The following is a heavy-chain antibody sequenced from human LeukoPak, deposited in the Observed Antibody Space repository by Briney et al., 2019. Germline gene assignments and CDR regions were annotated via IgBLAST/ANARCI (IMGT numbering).Heavy chain of an antibody. J-gene: IGHJ4*02. CDR1: GFTFSSYW. CDR3: ARDNGDCSGGSRYSDSFDY. Sequence: GGSLRLSCAASGFTFSSYWMSWVRQAPGKGLEWVPNIKEDGSEKYYVDSVKGRLTISRDNAKKSLNLQMNSLRAEDTAVYYCARDNGDCSGGSRYSDSFDYWGQGTLVTVSS. D-gene: IGHD2-15*01. V-gene: IGHV3-7*04. CDR2: IKEDGSEK.